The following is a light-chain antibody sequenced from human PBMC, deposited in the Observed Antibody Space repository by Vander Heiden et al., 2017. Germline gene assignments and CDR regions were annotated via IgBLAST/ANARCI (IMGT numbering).Light chain of an antibody. J-gene: IGKJ2*01. CDR1: QSISSY. CDR3: QQNDSTPMYT. V-gene: IGKV1-39*01. Sequence: DIQMTQSPSSLSASVGDRVTITCRASQSISSYLNWYQQKPGKAPKLLIYAASSLQSGVPSRFSSSGYGTDFTLTISSLQPEDFAAYYCQQNDSTPMYTFGQGTKLEIK. CDR2: AAS.